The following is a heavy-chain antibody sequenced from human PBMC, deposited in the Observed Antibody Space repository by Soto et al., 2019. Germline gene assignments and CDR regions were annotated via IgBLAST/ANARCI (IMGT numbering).Heavy chain of an antibody. D-gene: IGHD3-10*01. J-gene: IGHJ4*02. V-gene: IGHV1-69*19. Sequence: QVQLVQSGAEMKKPGSSVKVSCQSSGGTFNTYAMNWVRQAPGQGPEWMGDISPMFGAANYAPKFQGRVTITAVESTGTSYLQLSSLTSEDTALYFWAREVQVHTPAFVYWGQGTLVTFSS. CDR3: AREVQVHTPAFVY. CDR1: GGTFNTYA. CDR2: ISPMFGAA.